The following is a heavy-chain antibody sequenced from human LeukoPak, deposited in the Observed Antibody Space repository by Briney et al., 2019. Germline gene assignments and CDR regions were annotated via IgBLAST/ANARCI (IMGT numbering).Heavy chain of an antibody. CDR1: GYTFTSSD. CDR2: MNPNSGNT. D-gene: IGHD6-13*01. Sequence: ASVKVSYKASGYTFTSSDINWVRQATGQGLEWMGWMNPNSGNTGYAQKFQGRVTMTRNASISTAYMELSSLRSEDTAVYYCARVHSSSWPQFNWGQGTLVTVSS. J-gene: IGHJ4*02. V-gene: IGHV1-8*01. CDR3: ARVHSSSWPQFN.